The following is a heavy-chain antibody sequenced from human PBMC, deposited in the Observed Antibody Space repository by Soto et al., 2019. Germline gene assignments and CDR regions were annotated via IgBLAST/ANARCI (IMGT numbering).Heavy chain of an antibody. D-gene: IGHD2-2*02. CDR3: ATPEGADIPIAA. V-gene: IGHV3-30*03. Sequence: QVQLVESGGGVVQPGRSLRLSCAASGFTFSSDGMHWVRQAPGKGLEWVAVISFDGSDEYYADSAKGRFTISRDNSKNTVFLQMNSLRPDDTALYYCATPEGADIPIAAGGQGTLVTVSS. CDR1: GFTFSSDG. CDR2: ISFDGSDE. J-gene: IGHJ4*02.